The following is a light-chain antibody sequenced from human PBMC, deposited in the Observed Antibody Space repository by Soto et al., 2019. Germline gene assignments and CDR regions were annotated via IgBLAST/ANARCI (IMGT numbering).Light chain of an antibody. V-gene: IGLV2-8*01. CDR3: SSYGGRNNLL. Sequence: QSALTQPPSASGSPGQSVTISCTGTSSDVGGYNYVSWYQQHPGEAPKVMIYEVSKRPSGVPDRFSGSKSGNTASLTASGLQAEDEADYYCSSYGGRNNLLFGGGTQLTVL. CDR1: SSDVGGYNY. CDR2: EVS. J-gene: IGLJ2*01.